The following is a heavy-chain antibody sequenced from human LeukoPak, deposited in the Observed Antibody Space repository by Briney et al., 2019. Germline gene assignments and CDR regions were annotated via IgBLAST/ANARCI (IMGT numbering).Heavy chain of an antibody. V-gene: IGHV1-46*01. Sequence: ASVRVSCKASGYTFTSYYMHWVRQAPGQGLEWMGIINPSGGSTTYAQKFQGRVTMTRDTSTSTVYMELSSLRSEDTAVYYCARSWNDYDYFGYWGQGTLVTVSS. J-gene: IGHJ4*02. CDR3: ARSWNDYDYFGY. CDR2: INPSGGST. D-gene: IGHD1-1*01. CDR1: GYTFTSYY.